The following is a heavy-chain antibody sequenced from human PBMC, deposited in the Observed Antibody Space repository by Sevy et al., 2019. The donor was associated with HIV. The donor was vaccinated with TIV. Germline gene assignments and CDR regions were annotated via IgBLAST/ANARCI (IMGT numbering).Heavy chain of an antibody. CDR1: GFTLDDYG. J-gene: IGHJ6*03. V-gene: IGHV3-20*04. D-gene: IGHD2-8*01. CDR2: INWNSGSI. Sequence: GGSLRLSCAASGFTLDDYGMSWVRQAPGKGLEWVSAINWNSGSIGYADSVKGRFTISRDNAKNSLYLQMKNLRAEDTALYYCARVGCPNGVCYNYYYSFMDVWGTGTTVTVSS. CDR3: ARVGCPNGVCYNYYYSFMDV.